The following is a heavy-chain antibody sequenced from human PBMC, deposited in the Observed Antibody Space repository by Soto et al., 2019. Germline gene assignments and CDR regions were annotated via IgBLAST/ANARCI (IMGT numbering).Heavy chain of an antibody. V-gene: IGHV3-30-3*01. CDR1: GYTFTSSA. D-gene: IGHD6-19*01. J-gene: IGHJ4*02. CDR3: AREKPSQWLSHFDH. Sequence: VGSLRLSCAASGYTFTSSAIHWVRQARGKGLEWVALISYDGNNKDYADSVRGRFSISRDNSKNTVYLQMNSLRPEDTAVFFCAREKPSQWLSHFDHWGPGTQVTVSA. CDR2: ISYDGNNK.